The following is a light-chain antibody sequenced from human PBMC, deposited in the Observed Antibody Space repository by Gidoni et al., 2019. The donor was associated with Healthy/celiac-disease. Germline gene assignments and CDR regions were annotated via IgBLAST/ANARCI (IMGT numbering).Light chain of an antibody. CDR2: EDS. Sequence: SYELTQPPSVSVSPGQTARITCSGDALPKKYASWYQQQSGQAPVLVIYEDSKRPSEIPERFSGSSSGTMATLTISGAQVEDEADYYCYSTDSSGNLVVFGGGTKLTVL. CDR1: ALPKKY. V-gene: IGLV3-10*01. CDR3: YSTDSSGNLVV. J-gene: IGLJ2*01.